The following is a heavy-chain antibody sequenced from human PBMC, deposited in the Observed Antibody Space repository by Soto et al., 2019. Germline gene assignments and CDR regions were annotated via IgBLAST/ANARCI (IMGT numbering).Heavy chain of an antibody. J-gene: IGHJ4*02. D-gene: IGHD6-13*01. Sequence: PGGSLRLSCAASGFTFSSYAMSWVRQAPGKGLEWISAVSGSGGSTYYADSVKGRFTISRDNSKDTLYLQMNNLRAEDTAVYYCARRGPGTYFDYWGQGTLVTVSS. CDR2: VSGSGGST. CDR3: ARRGPGTYFDY. V-gene: IGHV3-23*01. CDR1: GFTFSSYA.